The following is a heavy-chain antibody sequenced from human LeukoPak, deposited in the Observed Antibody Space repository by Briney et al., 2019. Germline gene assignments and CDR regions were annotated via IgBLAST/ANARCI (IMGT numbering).Heavy chain of an antibody. V-gene: IGHV3-30*01. CDR1: GFTFSSYA. D-gene: IGHD6-13*01. CDR2: ISYDGSNK. CDR3: ARSAYSSSWTDWFDP. Sequence: PGSSLRLSCAASGFTFSSYAMHWVRQAPGKGLEWVAVISYDGSNKYYADSVKGRFTISRDNSKNTLYLQMNSLRAEDTAVYYCARSAYSSSWTDWFDPWGQGTLVTVSS. J-gene: IGHJ5*02.